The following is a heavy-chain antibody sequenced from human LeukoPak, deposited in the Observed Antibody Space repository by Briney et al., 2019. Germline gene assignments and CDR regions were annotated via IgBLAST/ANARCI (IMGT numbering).Heavy chain of an antibody. Sequence: VASVTVSCKASGYTFTSYDINWVRQAPGQGLEWMGWMNPNSGNTGYAQKFQGRVTMTRNTSISTAYMELSSLRSEDTAVYYCARDKSITMIVVAPGYMDVWGKGTTVTVSS. J-gene: IGHJ6*03. D-gene: IGHD3-22*01. V-gene: IGHV1-8*01. CDR3: ARDKSITMIVVAPGYMDV. CDR1: GYTFTSYD. CDR2: MNPNSGNT.